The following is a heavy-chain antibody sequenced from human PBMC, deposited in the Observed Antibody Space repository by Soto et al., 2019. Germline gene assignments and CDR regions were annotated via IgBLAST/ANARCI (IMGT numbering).Heavy chain of an antibody. J-gene: IGHJ3*02. V-gene: IGHV4-39*01. CDR3: ARHEDYSTSSQRI. D-gene: IGHD6-6*01. Sequence: SETLSLTCTVAGGSISSSIYYWGWIRQPPGKGLEWIGSIYYTGSTYYNPSLKSRVTISVDTSKTQFSLKLSSVTAADTAMYYWARHEDYSTSSQRIWGQGTMVTV. CDR2: IYYTGST. CDR1: GGSISSSIYY.